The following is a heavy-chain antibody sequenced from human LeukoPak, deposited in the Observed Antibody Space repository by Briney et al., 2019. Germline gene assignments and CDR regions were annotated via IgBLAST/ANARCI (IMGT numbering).Heavy chain of an antibody. J-gene: IGHJ4*02. V-gene: IGHV4-38-2*02. CDR1: GYSISSGFY. D-gene: IGHD6-19*01. CDR2: IYSSGST. CDR3: ARGDSGWYLGLGFDY. Sequence: SETLSLTCTVSGYSISSGFYWGWIRQPPGKGLEWIGSIYSSGSTYYNPSLKSRVTISVDTSMNQVALKLRSVTAADTAVYYCARGDSGWYLGLGFDYWGQGTLVTVSS.